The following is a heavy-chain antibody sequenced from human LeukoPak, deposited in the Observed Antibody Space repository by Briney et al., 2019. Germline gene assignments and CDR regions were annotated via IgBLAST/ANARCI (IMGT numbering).Heavy chain of an antibody. CDR1: GFTFSNHW. J-gene: IGHJ4*01. V-gene: IGHV3-74*01. CDR3: ARGPGSSGGAYVGDH. CDR2: IDGGGSST. Sequence: PGGSLRLSCAASGFTFSNHWMHWVRQVPGKGLVWVSRIDGGGSSTSYADSVKGRFSISRDNAKSTLYLQMNSLRAEDTAVYYCARGPGSSGGAYVGDHWGHGTLVTVSS. D-gene: IGHD3-22*01.